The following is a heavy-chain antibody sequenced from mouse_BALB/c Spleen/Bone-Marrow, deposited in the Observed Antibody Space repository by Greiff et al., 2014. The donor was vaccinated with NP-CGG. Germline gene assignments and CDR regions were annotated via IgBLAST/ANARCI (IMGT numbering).Heavy chain of an antibody. CDR1: GYTFTNYW. Sequence: VQRVESGADLVRPGASVKLSCKTSGYTFTNYWINWLKQRPGQGLEWIGNISPSNIHTNYNQKFKDKATLTVDKSSSTAYMQLSSPTSEDSAVYYCAKYGYGFTFWGQGTLVTVSA. J-gene: IGHJ3*01. CDR3: AKYGYGFTF. V-gene: IGHV1-69*02. CDR2: ISPSNIHT. D-gene: IGHD1-2*01.